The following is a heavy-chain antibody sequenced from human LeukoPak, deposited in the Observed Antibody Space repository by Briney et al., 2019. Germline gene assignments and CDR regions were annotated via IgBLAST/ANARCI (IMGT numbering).Heavy chain of an antibody. Sequence: GRSLRLSCAASGFTFDDYAMHWVRQVSGKGLERVSGISWDGISRGYADSVKGRFTISRDNGKKSLYLQMNSLRAEDTALYYCAKDQGGGSSWSGGMDVWGQGTTVTVSS. D-gene: IGHD6-13*01. J-gene: IGHJ6*02. CDR1: GFTFDDYA. V-gene: IGHV3-9*01. CDR3: AKDQGGGSSWSGGMDV. CDR2: ISWDGISR.